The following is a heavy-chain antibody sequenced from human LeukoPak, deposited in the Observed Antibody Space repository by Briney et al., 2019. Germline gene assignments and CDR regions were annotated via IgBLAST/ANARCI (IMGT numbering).Heavy chain of an antibody. D-gene: IGHD3-16*02. Sequence: GWSLRLSCAASGFAFSTYTMNWVRQAPGKGLEWIAYISGPTISYADSVKGRFTISRDNAKNSLYLQMNSLRDEDTAVYYCARDYRYYFDYWGQGTLVTVSS. CDR2: ISGPTI. CDR3: ARDYRYYFDY. V-gene: IGHV3-48*02. J-gene: IGHJ4*02. CDR1: GFAFSTYT.